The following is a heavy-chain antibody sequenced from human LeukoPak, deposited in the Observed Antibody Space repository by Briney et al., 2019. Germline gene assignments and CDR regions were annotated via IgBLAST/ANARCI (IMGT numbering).Heavy chain of an antibody. CDR2: ISNSAI. D-gene: IGHD4-11*01. CDR1: GFTFSSYA. J-gene: IGHJ4*02. V-gene: IGHV3-48*02. CDR3: ARDTDYSFDY. Sequence: GGSLRLSCAASGFTFSSYAMSWVRQAPGKGLEWVSYISNSAIYYADSLKGRFTISRDNAKNSLYLQMNSLRDEDTAVYYCARDTDYSFDYWGQGTLVTVSS.